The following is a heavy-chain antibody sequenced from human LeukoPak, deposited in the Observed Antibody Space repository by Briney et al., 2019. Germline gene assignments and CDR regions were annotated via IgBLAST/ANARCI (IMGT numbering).Heavy chain of an antibody. V-gene: IGHV3-30*18. Sequence: PGRSLRLSCAASGFTFSDYGMQWVRQAPGKGLEWVALISTDGSDKDYADSVKGRFTLSGDNSKNTLYLQMNSLRVEDTAVYYCAKDGTRSWFGEATWGQGTLVTVSS. D-gene: IGHD3-10*01. J-gene: IGHJ5*02. CDR3: AKDGTRSWFGEAT. CDR2: ISTDGSDK. CDR1: GFTFSDYG.